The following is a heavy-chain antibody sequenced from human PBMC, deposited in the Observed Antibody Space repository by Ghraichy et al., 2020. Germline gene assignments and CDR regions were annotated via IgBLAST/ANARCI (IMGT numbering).Heavy chain of an antibody. J-gene: IGHJ6*02. V-gene: IGHV4-39*01. CDR1: GGSISSSSYY. CDR3: AREGKGVASDV. Sequence: SETLSLTCTVSGGSISSSSYYWGWIRQPPGKGLEWIGSIYYSGSTYYNPSLKSRVTISVDTSKNQFSLKLSSVTAADTAVYYCAREGKGVASDVWGQGTTVTVSS. CDR2: IYYSGST. D-gene: IGHD5-12*01.